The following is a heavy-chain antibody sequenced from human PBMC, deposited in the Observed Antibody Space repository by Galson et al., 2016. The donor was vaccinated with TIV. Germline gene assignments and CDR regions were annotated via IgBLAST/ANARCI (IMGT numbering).Heavy chain of an antibody. CDR2: IDWDDDK. V-gene: IGHV2-70*11. J-gene: IGHJ4*02. CDR3: ARISGYYVSSGHSIPRCVDY. D-gene: IGHD3-22*01. Sequence: PALVKPPQTLTLTCTFSGFSLHTDGMCVNWIRQPPGKALEWLARIDWDDDKSYTSSRKTRLTNSKDTSKNQVVLTMTNMDPVDTATYYLARISGYYVSSGHSIPRCVDYWGQGPLVTVSS. CDR1: GFSLHTDGMC.